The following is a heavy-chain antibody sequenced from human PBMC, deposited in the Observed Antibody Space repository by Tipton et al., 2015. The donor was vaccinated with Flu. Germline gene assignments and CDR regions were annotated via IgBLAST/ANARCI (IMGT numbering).Heavy chain of an antibody. V-gene: IGHV5-51*01. J-gene: IGHJ4*02. CDR2: IYPGDSDT. Sequence: QLVQSGAEVKKPGESLKISCKGSGTSFISYWIDWVRQLPGKGLEWMGIIYPGDSDTRYSPSFQGQVTISADKSINTAYLQWSSLKASDTAMYYCARQDCSSSTCYIDYWGQGTLVTVSS. D-gene: IGHD2-2*02. CDR3: ARQDCSSSTCYIDY. CDR1: GTSFISYW.